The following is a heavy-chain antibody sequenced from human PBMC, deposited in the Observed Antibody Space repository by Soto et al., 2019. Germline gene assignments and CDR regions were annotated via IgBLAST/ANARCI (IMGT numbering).Heavy chain of an antibody. V-gene: IGHV3-30*03. CDR2: ISYDGSNK. D-gene: IGHD6-13*01. J-gene: IGHJ1*01. Sequence: QVQLVESGGGVVQPGGSLRLSCAASGFTFSSYGMHWVRQAPDKGLEWVAVISYDGSNKYYPDSVKGRFTISRDNSKNTLYLQMNSLRAEDTAVYYCAVPPYSSSWYGFFQHWGQGTLVTVSS. CDR3: AVPPYSSSWYGFFQH. CDR1: GFTFSSYG.